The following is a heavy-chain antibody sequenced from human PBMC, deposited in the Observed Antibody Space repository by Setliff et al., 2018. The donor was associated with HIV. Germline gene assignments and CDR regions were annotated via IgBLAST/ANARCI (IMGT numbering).Heavy chain of an antibody. Sequence: ASVTVSCKASGYTISTYLIAWVRQAPGQGLEWMGWISPFNGNTNYAQKLQGRLTVTTDTSTSTAYMELRSLRSDDTAVYYCARATSGTIHDFWGQGTLVTVSS. CDR3: ARATSGTIHDF. J-gene: IGHJ4*02. CDR2: ISPFNGNT. CDR1: GYTISTYL. V-gene: IGHV1-18*01. D-gene: IGHD3-10*01.